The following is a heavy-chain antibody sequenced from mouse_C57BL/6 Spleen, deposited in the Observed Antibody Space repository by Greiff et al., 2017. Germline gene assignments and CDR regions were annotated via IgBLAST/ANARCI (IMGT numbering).Heavy chain of an antibody. D-gene: IGHD2-2*01. Sequence: QVQLQQPGAELVKPGASVKLSCKASGYTFTSYWMHWVKQRPGQGLEWIGMIHPNSGSTNYNEKFKSKATLTVDKSSSTAYMQLSSLTSEDSAVYCCARWLPHYYAMDYWGQGTSVTVSS. CDR3: ARWLPHYYAMDY. J-gene: IGHJ4*01. CDR1: GYTFTSYW. CDR2: IHPNSGST. V-gene: IGHV1-64*01.